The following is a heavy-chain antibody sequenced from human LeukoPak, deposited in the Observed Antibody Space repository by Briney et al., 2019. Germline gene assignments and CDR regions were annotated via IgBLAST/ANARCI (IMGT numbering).Heavy chain of an antibody. CDR3: ASWHYYDSSGYYPPDY. J-gene: IGHJ4*02. V-gene: IGHV3-48*01. CDR1: GFTFSSYS. Sequence: GGSLRLSCAASGFTFSSYSMNWVRQAPGKGLEWVSYISSSSSTIYYADSVKGRFTISRDNAKNSLYLQMNSLRAEDTAVYYCASWHYYDSSGYYPPDYWGQGTLVTVSS. D-gene: IGHD3-22*01. CDR2: ISSSSSTI.